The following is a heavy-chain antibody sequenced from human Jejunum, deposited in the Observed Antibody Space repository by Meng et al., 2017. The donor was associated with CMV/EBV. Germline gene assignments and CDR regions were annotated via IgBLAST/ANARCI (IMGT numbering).Heavy chain of an antibody. J-gene: IGHJ3*02. CDR1: GDSVSSDSVA. D-gene: IGHD3-16*01. V-gene: IGHV6-1*01. CDR3: ARDRLWAFDI. CDR2: TYYRSTWGN. Sequence: QVQLQQSGPGLVQPSQTLTLTCAISGDSVSSDSVAWNWIRQSPSRGLEWLGRTYYRSTWGNDYAISVKSRLTINPDTAKNQFSLQLNSVTPEDTAVYYCARDRLWAFDIWGQGTMVTVSS.